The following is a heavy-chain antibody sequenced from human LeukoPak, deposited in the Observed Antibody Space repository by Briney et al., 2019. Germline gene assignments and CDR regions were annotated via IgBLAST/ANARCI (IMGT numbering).Heavy chain of an antibody. CDR1: GGSISSSSYY. Sequence: SETLSLTCTVSGGSISSSSYYWGWIRQPPGKGLEWIGSIYYSGSTYYNPSLKSRVTISRDVSKNQFSLKMYSVTAADTALYYCVRVGSRTNFDQWGQGTPVTVSS. D-gene: IGHD3-10*01. V-gene: IGHV4-39*07. J-gene: IGHJ4*02. CDR2: IYYSGST. CDR3: VRVGSRTNFDQ.